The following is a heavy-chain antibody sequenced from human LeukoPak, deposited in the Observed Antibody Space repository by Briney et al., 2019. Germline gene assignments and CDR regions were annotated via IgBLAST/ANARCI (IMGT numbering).Heavy chain of an antibody. CDR1: GYTFTGYY. CDR2: IIPIFGTA. J-gene: IGHJ4*02. V-gene: IGHV1-69*06. D-gene: IGHD3-22*01. CDR3: ARELSDSSGYHY. Sequence: SVKVSCKASGYTFTGYYMHWVRQAPGQGLEWMGGIIPIFGTANYAQKFQGRVTITADKSTSTAYMELSSLRSEDTAVYYCARELSDSSGYHYWGQGTLVTVSS.